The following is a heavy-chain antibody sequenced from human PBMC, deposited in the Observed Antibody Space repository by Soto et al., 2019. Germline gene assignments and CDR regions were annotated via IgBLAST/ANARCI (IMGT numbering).Heavy chain of an antibody. D-gene: IGHD6-19*01. J-gene: IGHJ4*02. CDR1: GFTFSSYA. V-gene: IGHV3-23*01. CDR2: ISGSGGST. CDR3: AKDPSIYGSGWSDY. Sequence: PVGSLRLSCAASGFTFSSYAMSWVRQAPGKGLEWVSSISGSGGSTYYADSVKGRFTISRDNSKNTLYLQMNSLRAEDTAVYYCAKDPSIYGSGWSDYWGQGTLVTVSP.